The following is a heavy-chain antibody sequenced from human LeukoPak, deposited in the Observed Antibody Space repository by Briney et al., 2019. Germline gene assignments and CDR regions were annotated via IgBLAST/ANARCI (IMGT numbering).Heavy chain of an antibody. CDR2: IWYDGSIK. CDR1: GFSFSSYG. D-gene: IGHD6-19*01. CDR3: AKDSSGWYFADY. J-gene: IGHJ4*02. V-gene: IGHV3-33*06. Sequence: GGSLRLSCAASGFSFSSYGMHWVRQAPGKGLEWVAVIWYDGSIKYYGDSVKGRFTISRDNSKNTLYLQMNSLRAEDTAVYYCAKDSSGWYFADYWGQGTLVTVSS.